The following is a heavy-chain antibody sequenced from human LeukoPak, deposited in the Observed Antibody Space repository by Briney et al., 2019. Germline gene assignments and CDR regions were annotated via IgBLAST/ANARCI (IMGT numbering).Heavy chain of an antibody. CDR1: GASIRSYY. V-gene: IGHV4-59*03. J-gene: IGHJ4*02. CDR3: AKGILTGLYYFDP. CDR2: VYYGGIT. D-gene: IGHD3-9*01. Sequence: RSSDTLSLTCTVSGASIRSYYWSWIRQPPGKGLEWIGCVYYGGITNYNPSLESRVTISVDTSTNQFSLKLTSVTAADTALYYCAKGILTGLYYFDPWGQGTLVTVSS.